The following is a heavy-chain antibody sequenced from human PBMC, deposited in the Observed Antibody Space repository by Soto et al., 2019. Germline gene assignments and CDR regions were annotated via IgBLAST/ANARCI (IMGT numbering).Heavy chain of an antibody. CDR2: ISSSSNTI. J-gene: IGHJ5*02. D-gene: IGHD3-10*01. CDR3: AREDITRGGWSDP. V-gene: IGHV3-48*01. CDR1: GFTFSSYS. Sequence: RLSCAASGFTFSSYSMNWVRQAPGKGLEWVSSISSSSNTIYYADSVKGRITISRDNAKNSLYLQMNSLRAEDTAVYYCAREDITRGGWSDPWGQGTLVTVS.